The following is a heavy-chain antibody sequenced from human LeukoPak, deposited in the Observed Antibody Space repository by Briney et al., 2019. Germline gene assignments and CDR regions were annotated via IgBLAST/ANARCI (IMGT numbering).Heavy chain of an antibody. Sequence: GGSLRLSCAASGFTFSSYAMHWVRQAPGKGLEWVAVISYDGSNTYYADSVKGRFTISRDNSKNTLYLQMNSLRAEDTAVYYCAKEMVRGPVDYWGQGTLVTVSS. CDR3: AKEMVRGPVDY. CDR1: GFTFSSYA. J-gene: IGHJ4*02. D-gene: IGHD3-10*01. CDR2: ISYDGSNT. V-gene: IGHV3-30-3*01.